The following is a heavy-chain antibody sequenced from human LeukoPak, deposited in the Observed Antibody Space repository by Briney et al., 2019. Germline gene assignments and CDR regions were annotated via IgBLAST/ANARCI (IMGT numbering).Heavy chain of an antibody. V-gene: IGHV1-69*13. D-gene: IGHD3-22*01. CDR2: IIPIFGTA. CDR3: ARDDHYDSSGYYGRAFDI. CDR1: GYTFTSYG. J-gene: IGHJ3*02. Sequence: SVKVSCKASGYTFTSYGITWVRQAPGQGLEWMGGIIPIFGTANYAQKFQGRVTITADESTSTAYMELSSLRSEDTAVYYCARDDHYDSSGYYGRAFDIWGQGTMVTVSS.